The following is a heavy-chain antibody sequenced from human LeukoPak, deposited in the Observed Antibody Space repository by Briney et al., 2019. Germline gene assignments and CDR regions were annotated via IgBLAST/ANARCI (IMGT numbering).Heavy chain of an antibody. J-gene: IGHJ4*01. CDR2: IRMDGVEK. CDR3: ARDGAPPGLYFDL. D-gene: IGHD6-13*01. CDR1: GFTFSSYW. V-gene: IGHV3-7*01. Sequence: GGSLRLSCAVPGFTFSSYWMNWVRQAPGKGLEWVASIRMDGVEKTYVDSVKGRFTISRDNTYNSLYLQMSSLRVEDTAVYFCARDGAPPGLYFDLWGRGTLVTVSS.